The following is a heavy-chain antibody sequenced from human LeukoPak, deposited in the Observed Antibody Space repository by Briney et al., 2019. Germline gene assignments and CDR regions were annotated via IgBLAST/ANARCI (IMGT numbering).Heavy chain of an antibody. V-gene: IGHV3-21*04. CDR3: ARVRPEIVGGTYYFDY. J-gene: IGHJ4*02. D-gene: IGHD1-26*01. Sequence: GGSLRLSCAASGFTFSSYSMNWVRQAPGKGLEWVSSISSSSSYIYYADSVKGRFTISRDNSKNTLYLQMNSLRAEDTAVYYCARVRPEIVGGTYYFDYWGQGTLVTVSS. CDR2: ISSSSSYI. CDR1: GFTFSSYS.